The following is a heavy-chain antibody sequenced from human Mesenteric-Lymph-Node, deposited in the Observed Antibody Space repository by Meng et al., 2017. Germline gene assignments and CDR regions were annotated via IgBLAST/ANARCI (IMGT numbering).Heavy chain of an antibody. D-gene: IGHD3-10*01. CDR3: ARERLWFGELLPLDY. CDR2: ISAYNGNT. Sequence: ASVKVSCKASGYTFTSYGISWVRQAPGQGLEWMGWISAYNGNTNYAQKLQGRVTMTTDTSTSTAYMELRSLRSDDTAVYYCARERLWFGELLPLDYWGQGTLVTVSS. V-gene: IGHV1-18*01. J-gene: IGHJ4*02. CDR1: GYTFTSYG.